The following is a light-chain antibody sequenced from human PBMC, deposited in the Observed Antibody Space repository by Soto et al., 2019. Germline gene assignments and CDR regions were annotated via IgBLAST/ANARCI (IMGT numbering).Light chain of an antibody. J-gene: IGLJ3*02. V-gene: IGLV4-69*01. Sequence: SLGASVKLTCTLSSGHTNYAIAWHQLQPEKGPRYLMKLNSDGRHSKGDGIPDRFSGSSSGAERYLTISSLRSEDEADYYCLTWGAGIWVFGGGTKLTVL. CDR1: SGHTNYA. CDR3: LTWGAGIWV. CDR2: LNSDGRH.